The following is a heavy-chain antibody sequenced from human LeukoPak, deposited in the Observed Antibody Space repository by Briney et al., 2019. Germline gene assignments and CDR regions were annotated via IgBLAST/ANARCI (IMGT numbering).Heavy chain of an antibody. CDR1: GGSISSYY. CDR2: IYSSGTT. Sequence: PSETLSLTCTVSGGSISSYYWSWIRQPPGKGLEWIGYIYSSGTTTYNPSLKGQVTISVDTSKNQFSLKLRAVQAADTAVYYCARVLGGWYRDDAFDIWGQGTMVTVSS. J-gene: IGHJ3*02. CDR3: ARVLGGWYRDDAFDI. V-gene: IGHV4-59*01. D-gene: IGHD6-19*01.